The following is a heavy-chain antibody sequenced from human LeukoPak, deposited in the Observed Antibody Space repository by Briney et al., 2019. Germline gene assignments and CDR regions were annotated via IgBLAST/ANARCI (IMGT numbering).Heavy chain of an antibody. CDR3: ARDVYGDYNLGWFDP. V-gene: IGHV1-2*02. D-gene: IGHD4-17*01. CDR1: GYTFTGYY. CDR2: INPNSGGI. J-gene: IGHJ5*02. Sequence: ASVKVSCKASGYTFTGYYMHWVRQAPGQGLEWMGWINPNSGGINYAQKFQGRVTMTRDTSISTAYMELSRLRSDDTAVYYCARDVYGDYNLGWFDPWGQGTLVTVSS.